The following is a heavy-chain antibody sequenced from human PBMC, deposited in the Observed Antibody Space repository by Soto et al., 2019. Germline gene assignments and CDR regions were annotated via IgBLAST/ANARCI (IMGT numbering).Heavy chain of an antibody. CDR2: ISTYNGNT. D-gene: IGHD2-8*01. V-gene: IGHV1-18*01. J-gene: IGHJ6*02. CDR1: CYTVTSYG. Sequence: VSSRASCYTVTSYGISWVRQAPGKGLEWMGRISTYNGNTNYPQSLQGRLTMTTDTSTTTAYMELRNLRSDDTAVYYCARDPYHVLMVNAPNLYGMDVWGQGTTVTVSS. CDR3: ARDPYHVLMVNAPNLYGMDV.